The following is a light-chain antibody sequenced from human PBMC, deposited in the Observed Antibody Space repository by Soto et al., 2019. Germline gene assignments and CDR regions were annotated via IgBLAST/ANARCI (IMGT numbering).Light chain of an antibody. J-gene: IGKJ3*01. Sequence: DIQMTQSPSSVSASVGDRVTIACRASQDISSWLAWYQQIPGKAPKLLIYAASALQGGVPSRFSGSGSGTHFTLTISSLQPEAFATYYCQQSDSFPFTFGPGTKVDIK. CDR3: QQSDSFPFT. CDR2: AAS. CDR1: QDISSW. V-gene: IGKV1-12*01.